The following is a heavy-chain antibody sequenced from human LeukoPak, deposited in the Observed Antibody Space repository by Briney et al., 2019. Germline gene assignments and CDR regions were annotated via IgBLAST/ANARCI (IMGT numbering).Heavy chain of an antibody. D-gene: IGHD6-19*01. Sequence: GGSLRLSCAASGFTFSYYAMSWVRQAPGKGLEWVSGISGSGGSTYYADSVKGRFTISRDTSKNTLYLQMNSLRVEDTAVHYCAKVYSSGWYSPTFDYWGQGTLVTVSS. CDR1: GFTFSYYA. V-gene: IGHV3-23*01. J-gene: IGHJ4*02. CDR3: AKVYSSGWYSPTFDY. CDR2: ISGSGGST.